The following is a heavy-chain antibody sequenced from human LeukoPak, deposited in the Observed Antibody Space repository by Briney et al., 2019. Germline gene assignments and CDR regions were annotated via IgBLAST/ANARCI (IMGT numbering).Heavy chain of an antibody. CDR2: ISGSGSTI. CDR1: GFTFSSYD. CDR3: ARVPSGSYYVLDY. J-gene: IGHJ4*02. Sequence: QAGGSLRLSCAVSGFTFSSYDMNWVRQAPGKGLEWVSYISGSGSTIYYADSVKGRLTISRDNAKNSLYLQMSSLRAEDTAVYYCARVPSGSYYVLDYWGRGTLVTVSS. V-gene: IGHV3-48*03. D-gene: IGHD1-26*01.